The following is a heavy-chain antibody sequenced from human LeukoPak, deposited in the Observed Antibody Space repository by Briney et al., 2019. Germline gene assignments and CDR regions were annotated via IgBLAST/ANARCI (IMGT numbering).Heavy chain of an antibody. CDR3: TRGYYESSGTFDY. Sequence: ASVKVSCKASGYTFTGYYMHWVRQAPGQGLEWMGRIDPNSGVTNYAQKFQGRVTMTRDTSLSTAYMDLSSPRSDDTAVYYCTRGYYESSGTFDYWGQGTLVTVSS. D-gene: IGHD3-22*01. V-gene: IGHV1-2*06. CDR1: GYTFTGYY. CDR2: IDPNSGVT. J-gene: IGHJ4*02.